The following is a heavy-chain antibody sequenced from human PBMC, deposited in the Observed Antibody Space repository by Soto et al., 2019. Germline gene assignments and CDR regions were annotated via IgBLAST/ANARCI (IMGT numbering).Heavy chain of an antibody. J-gene: IGHJ4*02. CDR2: INWNTGSI. CDR1: GFTFDDYA. Sequence: EVQLVESRGGLVQPGRSLRLSCAASGFTFDDYAMHWVRQAPGKGLEWVSGINWNTGSIGYADSVKGRFTISKDTAKNSLYLQMNSLRAEDTALYYCAKGLSGYSYGPFDYWGQGTLVTVSS. D-gene: IGHD5-18*01. CDR3: AKGLSGYSYGPFDY. V-gene: IGHV3-9*01.